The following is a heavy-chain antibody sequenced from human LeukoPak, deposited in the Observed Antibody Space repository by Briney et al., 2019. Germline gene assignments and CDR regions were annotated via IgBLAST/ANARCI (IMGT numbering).Heavy chain of an antibody. CDR2: IYYSGST. CDR3: ARSGSWSSSYYFDY. Sequence: PSETLSLTCTVSGGSISSSSYYWGWIRQPPGKGLEWIGSIYYSGSTYYNPSLKSRVTISVDTSKNQFSLKLSSVTAADTAVYYCARSGSWSSSYYFDYWGQGTLVTVSS. CDR1: GGSISSSSYY. J-gene: IGHJ4*02. D-gene: IGHD6-13*01. V-gene: IGHV4-39*07.